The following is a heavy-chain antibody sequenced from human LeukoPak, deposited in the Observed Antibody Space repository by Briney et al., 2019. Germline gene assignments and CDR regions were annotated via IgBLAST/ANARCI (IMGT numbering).Heavy chain of an antibody. CDR1: GFTFSSYA. Sequence: SGGSLRLSCAASGFTFSSYAMHWVRQAPGKGLDWVAVISYDGSNKYYADSVKGRFTISRDNSKNTLYLQMNSLRAEDAAVYYCARGHVLRYFDWPPTPFDYWGQGTLVTVSS. CDR2: ISYDGSNK. CDR3: ARGHVLRYFDWPPTPFDY. D-gene: IGHD3-9*01. J-gene: IGHJ4*02. V-gene: IGHV3-30*04.